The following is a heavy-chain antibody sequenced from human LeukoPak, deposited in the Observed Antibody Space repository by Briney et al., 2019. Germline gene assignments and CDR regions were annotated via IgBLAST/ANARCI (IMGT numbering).Heavy chain of an antibody. V-gene: IGHV4-61*08. D-gene: IGHD6-13*01. J-gene: IGHJ3*02. CDR3: ARDSSRSAFDI. CDR2: IYYSGST. Sequence: PSQTLSLTCTVSGGSINSGGYYWSWIRQPPGKGLEWIGYIYYSGSTNYNPSLKSRVTISVDTSKNQFSLKLSSVTAADTAVYYCARDSSRSAFDIWGQGTMVTVSS. CDR1: GGSINSGGYY.